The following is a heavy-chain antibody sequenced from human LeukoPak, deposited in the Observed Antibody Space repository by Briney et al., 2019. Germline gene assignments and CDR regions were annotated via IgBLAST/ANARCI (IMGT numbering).Heavy chain of an antibody. J-gene: IGHJ3*02. V-gene: IGHV1-46*01. CDR3: ARQSYSGYDDDAFDI. Sequence: ASVKVSCKASGYTFTSYYMHWVRQAPGQGLEWMGIINPSGGSTSYAQKFQGRVTMTRDTSTSTVYMELSSLRSEDTAVYCCARQSYSGYDDDAFDIWGQGTMVTVSS. CDR2: INPSGGST. CDR1: GYTFTSYY. D-gene: IGHD5-12*01.